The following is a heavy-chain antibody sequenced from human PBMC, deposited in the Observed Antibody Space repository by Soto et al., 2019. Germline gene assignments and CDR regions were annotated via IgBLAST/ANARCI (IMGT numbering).Heavy chain of an antibody. V-gene: IGHV1-69*04. Sequence: SVKVSCKASGGTFSSYTISWVRQAPGQGLEWMGRIIPILGIANYAQKFQGRVTITADKSTSTAYMELSSLRSEDTAVYYCARETNTHYYYYGMDVWGQGTTVTVSS. CDR1: GGTFSSYT. CDR2: IIPILGIA. J-gene: IGHJ6*02. CDR3: ARETNTHYYYYGMDV.